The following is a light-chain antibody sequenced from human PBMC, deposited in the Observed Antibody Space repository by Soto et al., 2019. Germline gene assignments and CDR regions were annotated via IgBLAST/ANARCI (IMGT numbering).Light chain of an antibody. V-gene: IGKV1-5*03. Sequence: DIQMTQSPSTLSGSVGDRVTITCRASQTISSWLAWYQQKPGKAPKLLIYKASTLKSGVPSRFSGSGSGTEFTLTISSLQPDDFATYYCQHYNSYSEAFRQVPKV. J-gene: IGKJ1*01. CDR1: QTISSW. CDR3: QHYNSYSEA. CDR2: KAS.